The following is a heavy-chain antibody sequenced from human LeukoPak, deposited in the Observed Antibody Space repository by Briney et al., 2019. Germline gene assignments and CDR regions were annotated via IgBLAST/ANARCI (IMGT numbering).Heavy chain of an antibody. Sequence: GASVKVSCKASGYTFSNYGISWVRQAPGQGLEWVGWIRGDNGDTNYAQKLQGRVTMNTDTSTSTAYMELSSLRSEDTAVYYCARGRVLSRDGYKGGAFDIWGQGTMVTVSS. V-gene: IGHV1-18*01. CDR3: ARGRVLSRDGYKGGAFDI. J-gene: IGHJ3*02. CDR1: GYTFSNYG. CDR2: IRGDNGDT. D-gene: IGHD5-24*01.